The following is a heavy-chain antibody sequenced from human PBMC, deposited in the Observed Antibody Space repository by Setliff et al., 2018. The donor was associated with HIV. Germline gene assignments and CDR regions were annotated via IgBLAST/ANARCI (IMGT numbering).Heavy chain of an antibody. D-gene: IGHD2-15*01. CDR3: ARSSRGYCSGGSCYGFDP. CDR2: IYSSGST. CDR1: GGSISSYY. J-gene: IGHJ5*02. Sequence: PSETLSLTCTVSGGSISSYYWSWIRQPPGKGLEWIGYIYSSGSTNYNPSLKSRVTISVDTSKNQFPLKRSSVTAADTAVYYCARSSRGYCSGGSCYGFDPWGQGNLVTVSS. V-gene: IGHV4-59*01.